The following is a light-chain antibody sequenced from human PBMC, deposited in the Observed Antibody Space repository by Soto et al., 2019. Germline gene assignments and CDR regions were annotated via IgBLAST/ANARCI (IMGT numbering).Light chain of an antibody. CDR3: QQYDNLHPYT. J-gene: IGKJ2*01. V-gene: IGKV1-33*01. CDR2: DAS. CDR1: RDISVY. Sequence: DIQMTQSPSSLSASVGDRVTITCQASRDISVYLNWYQQKRGKPPKLLVYDASNLQTGVPSRFSGSGSGTHFTFTISSLQPEDVATYYCQQYDNLHPYTFGQGTKLEIK.